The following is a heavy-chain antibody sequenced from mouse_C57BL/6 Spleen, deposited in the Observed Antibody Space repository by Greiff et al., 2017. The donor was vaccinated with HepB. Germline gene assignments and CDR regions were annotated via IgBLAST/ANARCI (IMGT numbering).Heavy chain of an antibody. CDR1: GYTFTSYW. J-gene: IGHJ2*01. CDR3: ARGRGITTDY. V-gene: IGHV1-52*01. CDR2: IDPSDSET. D-gene: IGHD1-1*01. Sequence: QVQLQQSGAELVRPGSSVKLSCKASGYTFTSYWMHWVKQRPIQGLEWIGNIDPSDSETHYNQKFKDKATLTVDKSSSTAYMQLSSLTSEDSAVYYCARGRGITTDYWGQGTTLTVSS.